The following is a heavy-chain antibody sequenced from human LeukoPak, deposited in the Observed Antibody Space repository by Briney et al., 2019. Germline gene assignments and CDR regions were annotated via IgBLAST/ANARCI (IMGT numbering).Heavy chain of an antibody. CDR2: MNPNSGNT. V-gene: IGHV1-8*01. Sequence: GASVKVSCKASGYTFTSYDINWVRQATGQGLEWMGWMNPNSGNTGYAQKFQGRVTMTRNTSISTAYMELSSLRSEDTAVYYCARAAYRMMVRGVNTYHYWGQGTLVTVSS. J-gene: IGHJ4*02. CDR3: ARAAYRMMVRGVNTYHY. CDR1: GYTFTSYD. D-gene: IGHD3-10*01.